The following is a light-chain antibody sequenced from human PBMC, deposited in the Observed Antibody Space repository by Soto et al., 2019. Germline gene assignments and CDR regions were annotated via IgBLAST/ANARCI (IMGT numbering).Light chain of an antibody. CDR3: QHFRSFPIT. CDR1: QGVSSY. Sequence: EIVLTQSPATLSLSPGERATLSCRASQGVSSYLAWYQQKPGQAPRLLIYDASNRATGIPARFSGSGPGTDFTLTISSLEPEDFAVYYCQHFRSFPITFGQGTKVDIK. J-gene: IGKJ1*01. CDR2: DAS. V-gene: IGKV3D-11*01.